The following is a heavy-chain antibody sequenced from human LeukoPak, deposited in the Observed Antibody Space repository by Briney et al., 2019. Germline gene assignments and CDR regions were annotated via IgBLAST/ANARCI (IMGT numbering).Heavy chain of an antibody. D-gene: IGHD1-26*01. V-gene: IGHV4-59*08. Sequence: PSETLSLTCTVSGGSISSYYWSWIRQPPGKGLEWIGYIYYSGSTNYNPSLKSRVTISVDTSKNQFSLKLSSVTAADMAVYYCARVGASGSYAWHYYYYYMDVWGKGTTVTVSS. CDR2: IYYSGST. CDR3: ARVGASGSYAWHYYYYYMDV. J-gene: IGHJ6*03. CDR1: GGSISSYY.